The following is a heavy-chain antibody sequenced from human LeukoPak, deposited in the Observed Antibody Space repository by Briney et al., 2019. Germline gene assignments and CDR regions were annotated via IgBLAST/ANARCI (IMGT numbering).Heavy chain of an antibody. Sequence: QPGGSLRLTCAASGFTFSNFAMSWLRQAPGKGLEWVSGISVSGDRTYYADSVRGRFTISRGNSKNTLYLQMNNLRGDDTAVYYCAKQSTARSLGEGGQGTLVTVSS. CDR3: AKQSTARSLGE. V-gene: IGHV3-23*01. J-gene: IGHJ4*02. CDR2: ISVSGDRT. D-gene: IGHD6-6*01. CDR1: GFTFSNFA.